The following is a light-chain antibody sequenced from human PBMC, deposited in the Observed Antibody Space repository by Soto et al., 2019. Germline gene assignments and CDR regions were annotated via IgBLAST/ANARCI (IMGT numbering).Light chain of an antibody. V-gene: IGKV3-20*01. CDR2: GAS. J-gene: IGKJ1*01. CDR1: QSISSSY. CDR3: QQNDDSPGT. Sequence: IVSTQSPGTLSLSPGERATLSCRASQSISSSYLAWYQQKPGQAPRLLIYGASNRATAIPDRFSGSGSGTDFTLTISRLEPEDFAVYYCQQNDDSPGTFGQGTKVDIK.